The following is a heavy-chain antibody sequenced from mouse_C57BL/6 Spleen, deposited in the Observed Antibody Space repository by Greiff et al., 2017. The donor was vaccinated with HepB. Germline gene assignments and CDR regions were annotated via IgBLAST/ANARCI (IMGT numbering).Heavy chain of an antibody. V-gene: IGHV8-12*01. CDR2: IYWDDDK. J-gene: IGHJ3*01. Sequence: QVTLKESGPGILQSSQTLSLTCSFSGFSLSTSGMGVSWIRQPSGKGLEWLAHIYWDDDKRYNPSLKSRLTISKDTSRNQVFLKITSVDTADTATYYCARREYDYGSFAYWGQGTLVTVSA. CDR1: GFSLSTSGMG. CDR3: ARREYDYGSFAY. D-gene: IGHD2-4*01.